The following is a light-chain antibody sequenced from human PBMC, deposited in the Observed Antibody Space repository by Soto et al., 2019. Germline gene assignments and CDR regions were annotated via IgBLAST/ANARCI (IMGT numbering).Light chain of an antibody. CDR1: QGIRSY. Sequence: AIRMTQSPSSLSASTGARVTITGRARQGIRSYLAWYQQKPGKDPKLLIYAASTLQSGDPSRFSGSGSGTDFTLTISCLQSEDFANYYCQQYYSYPPWTFGQGTKVEIK. V-gene: IGKV1-8*01. CDR3: QQYYSYPPWT. J-gene: IGKJ1*01. CDR2: AAS.